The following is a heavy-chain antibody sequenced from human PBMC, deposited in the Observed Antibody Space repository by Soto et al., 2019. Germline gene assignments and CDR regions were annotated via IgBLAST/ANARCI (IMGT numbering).Heavy chain of an antibody. CDR3: ARIVAYCGGDCYR. CDR1: GDTLSSGGYY. V-gene: IGHV4-31*02. CDR2: IYYSGSS. J-gene: IGHJ4*02. D-gene: IGHD2-21*01. Sequence: SETLSLTCTVSGDTLSSGGYYWSWIRQRPGKGLEWIGYIYYSGSSDFNPSLKSRAHISLDTSKRQFSLELTSVTTADTAVYYCARIVAYCGGDCYRWGRGTLVTVSS.